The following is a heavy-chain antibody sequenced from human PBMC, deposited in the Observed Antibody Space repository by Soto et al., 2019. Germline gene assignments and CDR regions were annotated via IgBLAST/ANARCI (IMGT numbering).Heavy chain of an antibody. CDR3: AHSDITYYYDITSPFDY. Sequence: QITLKESGPTLVKPTQTLTLTRTFSGFSLSTSGVGVGWIRQPPGKALEWLALIYWNDDKRYSPSLKSRLTITKDTSKNQVVLTMTNMDPVDTATYYCAHSDITYYYDITSPFDYWGQGTLVTVSS. D-gene: IGHD3-22*01. CDR2: IYWNDDK. J-gene: IGHJ4*02. V-gene: IGHV2-5*01. CDR1: GFSLSTSGVG.